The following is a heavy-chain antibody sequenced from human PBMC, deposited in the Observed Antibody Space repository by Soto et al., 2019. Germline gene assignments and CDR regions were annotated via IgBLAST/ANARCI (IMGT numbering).Heavy chain of an antibody. CDR3: ARTPRQASGPSYYAMDG. D-gene: IGHD6-6*01. CDR1: GGSISSYY. V-gene: IGHV4-59*01. J-gene: IGHJ6*02. Sequence: PSDTLSVTCTVSGGSISSYYWSWIRQPPGKGLEWIGYIYYSGSTNYNPSLKSRVTISVDTSTNQFSLKLSSVTAADTAVYYCARTPRQASGPSYYAMDGWGQGNTVTV. CDR2: IYYSGST.